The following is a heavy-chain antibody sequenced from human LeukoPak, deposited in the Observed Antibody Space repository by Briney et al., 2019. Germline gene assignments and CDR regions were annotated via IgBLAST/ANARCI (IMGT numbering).Heavy chain of an antibody. Sequence: LPGGSLRLSSAASGFTFSSYGMSWVRQAPGKGLEWVSAISNSGGATYYIDSVKGRFTISRDNSKNTLYLQMNSLRAEDTAVYYCANIVVVPATMPLGVGDYWGQGTLVTVSS. CDR1: GFTFSSYG. J-gene: IGHJ4*02. V-gene: IGHV3-23*01. CDR3: ANIVVVPATMPLGVGDY. D-gene: IGHD2-2*01. CDR2: ISNSGGAT.